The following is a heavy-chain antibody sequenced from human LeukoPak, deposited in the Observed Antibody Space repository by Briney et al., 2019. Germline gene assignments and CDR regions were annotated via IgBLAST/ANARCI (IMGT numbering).Heavy chain of an antibody. CDR1: GYTFTSYG. D-gene: IGHD2-2*01. J-gene: IGHJ6*02. CDR2: IIPIFGTA. Sequence: GASVKVSCKASGYTFTSYGISWVRQAPGQGLEWMGGIIPIFGTANYAQKFQGRVTITADESTSTAYMELSSLRSEDTAVYYCAACSSASCYYGMDVWGQGTTVTVSS. V-gene: IGHV1-69*13. CDR3: AACSSASCYYGMDV.